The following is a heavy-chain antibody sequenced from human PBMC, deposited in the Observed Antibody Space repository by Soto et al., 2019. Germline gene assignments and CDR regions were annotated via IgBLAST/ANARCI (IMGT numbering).Heavy chain of an antibody. CDR3: ATSYGSGSRPFDN. Sequence: QVQLVQSGAEVKKPGSSVKVSCKASGDTFNFYTIHWVRQAPGQGLEWLGRIIPMVGMSNYAQRFQGRVTMIADKSARTAYMQLTGLRSEDSAVYYCATSYGSGSRPFDNWGQGTLVSVSS. V-gene: IGHV1-69*02. CDR2: IIPMVGMS. J-gene: IGHJ4*02. D-gene: IGHD3-10*01. CDR1: GDTFNFYT.